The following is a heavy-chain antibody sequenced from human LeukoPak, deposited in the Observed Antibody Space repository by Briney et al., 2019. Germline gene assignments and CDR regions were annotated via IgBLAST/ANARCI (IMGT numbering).Heavy chain of an antibody. J-gene: IGHJ6*03. V-gene: IGHV4-4*07. CDR3: ATGSGPWYYYYYYYMDV. Sequence: PSETLSLTCTVSGGSISSYYWSWIRQPAGKGLEWIGRIYTSGSTNYNPSLKSRVTISVDTSKNQFSLKLSSVTAADTAVYYCATGSGPWYYYYYYYMDVWGKGTTVTVSS. D-gene: IGHD1-26*01. CDR2: IYTSGST. CDR1: GGSISSYY.